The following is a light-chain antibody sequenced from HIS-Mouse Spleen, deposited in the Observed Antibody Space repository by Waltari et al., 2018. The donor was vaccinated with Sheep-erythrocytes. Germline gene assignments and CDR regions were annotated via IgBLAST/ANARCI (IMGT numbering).Light chain of an antibody. Sequence: AIQMTQSPSSLSASVCDRVTSTCRASQCIRNDLGWYKQKPGKAPKLLVYAASSLQSVVPSRFSGSGSGTDFTLTISSLQPEDFATYYCLQDYNYPYTFGQGTKLEIK. V-gene: IGKV1-6*01. J-gene: IGKJ2*01. CDR2: AAS. CDR3: LQDYNYPYT. CDR1: QCIRND.